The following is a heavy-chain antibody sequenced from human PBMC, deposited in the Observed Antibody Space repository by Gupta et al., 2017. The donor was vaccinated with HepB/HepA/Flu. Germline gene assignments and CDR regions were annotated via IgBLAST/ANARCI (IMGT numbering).Heavy chain of an antibody. Sequence: QVQLQESGPGLVKPSETLSLTCTVSGGSISNYYWNWIRQPAGKGLEWIGRIYTNGNTTYNPSLKSRVTMSVDTSKNQFSLKLSSVTAADTAVYYCTRDPTGYSPDYFDYWGQGTLVTVSS. J-gene: IGHJ4*02. CDR3: TRDPTGYSPDYFDY. D-gene: IGHD1-26*01. CDR1: GGSISNYY. CDR2: IYTNGNT. V-gene: IGHV4-4*07.